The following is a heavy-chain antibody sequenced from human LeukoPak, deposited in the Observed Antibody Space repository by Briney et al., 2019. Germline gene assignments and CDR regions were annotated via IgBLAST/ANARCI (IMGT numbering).Heavy chain of an antibody. D-gene: IGHD2-2*01. Sequence: GASVKVSCKASGYTFTSYGISWVRQAPGQGLEWMGWISAYNGNTNYAQKLQGRVTMTTDTSTSTAYMELRSLRSDDTAVYYCARGVVPAPMDVKTTNWFDPWGQGTLVTVSS. V-gene: IGHV1-18*01. CDR2: ISAYNGNT. CDR1: GYTFTSYG. J-gene: IGHJ5*02. CDR3: ARGVVPAPMDVKTTNWFDP.